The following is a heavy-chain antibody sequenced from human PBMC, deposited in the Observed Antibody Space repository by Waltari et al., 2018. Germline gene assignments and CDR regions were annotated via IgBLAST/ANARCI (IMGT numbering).Heavy chain of an antibody. CDR2: INAHRGGT. CDR3: AIDSSGYDLAGGY. CDR1: GYTFTGYY. Sequence: QVQLVQSGAEVKKTGASVKVSCKASGYTFTGYYMPWVRQAPGQGLECRGRINAHRGGTKYAQKLQGRFTITSYTSISAAYMEQSSVRSDDTAVYYCAIDSSGYDLAGGYWGQGTLGTVSS. V-gene: IGHV1-2*06. D-gene: IGHD3-22*01. J-gene: IGHJ4*02.